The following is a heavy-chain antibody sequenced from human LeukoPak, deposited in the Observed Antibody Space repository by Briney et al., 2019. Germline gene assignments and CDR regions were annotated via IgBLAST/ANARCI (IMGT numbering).Heavy chain of an antibody. D-gene: IGHD2-2*01. Sequence: GGSLRLSCAASGFTFGSYAMHWVRQPPGKGLEWVAVIAHDETNRFYADSMKGRFTISRDNSMNTLYLRMDSLRPEDTAVYFCARDLTPGAPDYFDYWGQGTLVTVSS. CDR1: GFTFGSYA. V-gene: IGHV3-30*04. J-gene: IGHJ4*02. CDR2: IAHDETNR. CDR3: ARDLTPGAPDYFDY.